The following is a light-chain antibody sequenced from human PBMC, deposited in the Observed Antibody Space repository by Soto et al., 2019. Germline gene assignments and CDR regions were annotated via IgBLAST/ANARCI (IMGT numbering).Light chain of an antibody. CDR3: HQYGTAPLT. CDR2: GAS. J-gene: IGKJ3*01. CDR1: QSVAANY. Sequence: EVVLTQSPGTLSLSPGETATLSCRASQSVAANYLVWYQQKRGQAPRLLIYGASSRDTGIPDRCSGSGSGTDFTLTISRLEPEDFAMYYRHQYGTAPLTFGPGTKVDIK. V-gene: IGKV3-20*01.